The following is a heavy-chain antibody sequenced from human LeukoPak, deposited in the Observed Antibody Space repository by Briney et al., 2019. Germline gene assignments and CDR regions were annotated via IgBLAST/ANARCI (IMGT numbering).Heavy chain of an antibody. D-gene: IGHD3-10*01. CDR1: GDTFRSFA. V-gene: IGHV1-69*13. Sequence: ASVKVSCKASGDTFRSFAISWVRQAPGQGLEWMGGIIPSFNSTNSAQKFQGRVTITADEPTRTAYMELSGLRSEDTAVYYCAWGIAMVRGVRDYYYNMDGWGQGTTVTVSS. CDR3: AWGIAMVRGVRDYYYNMDG. J-gene: IGHJ6*02. CDR2: IIPSFNST.